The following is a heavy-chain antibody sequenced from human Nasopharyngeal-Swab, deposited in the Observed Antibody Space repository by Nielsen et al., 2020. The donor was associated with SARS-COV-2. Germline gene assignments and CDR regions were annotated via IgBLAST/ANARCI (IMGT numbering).Heavy chain of an antibody. Sequence: SETLSLTCSVSGGSISPYYWIWIRQPAGKRLEWIGRISSSGSTNYNPSLKSRVTMSLDTSRDQFSLRLSSVTAADAAVYYCARGHDLSTGYYHFDVWGQGTMVTVSS. CDR1: GGSISPYY. V-gene: IGHV4-4*07. J-gene: IGHJ3*01. D-gene: IGHD3-9*01. CDR2: ISSSGST. CDR3: ARGHDLSTGYYHFDV.